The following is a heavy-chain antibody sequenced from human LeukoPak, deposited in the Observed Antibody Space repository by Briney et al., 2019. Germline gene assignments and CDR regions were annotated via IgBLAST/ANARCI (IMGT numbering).Heavy chain of an antibody. CDR2: INHSGST. CDR3: ARRPTYFRGVGRSPMDV. CDR1: GGSFSGYY. Sequence: SETLSLTCAVYGGSFSGYYWSWIRQPPGKGLEWIGEINHSGSTNYNPSLKGRVTISVDTSKNQFSLKLSSVTAADTAVYYCARRPTYFRGVGRSPMDVWGQGTTVTVSS. D-gene: IGHD3-3*01. V-gene: IGHV4-34*01. J-gene: IGHJ6*02.